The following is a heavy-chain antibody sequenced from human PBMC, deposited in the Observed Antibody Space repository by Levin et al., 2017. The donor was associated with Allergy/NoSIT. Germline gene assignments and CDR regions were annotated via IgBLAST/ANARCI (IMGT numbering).Heavy chain of an antibody. V-gene: IGHV4-61*02. CDR3: AKGNWFDAFDI. CDR1: CGAIPSGSYY. Sequence: SQTLSLPCTVSCGAIPSGSYYWSWIRQPAGKGLEWIGRINMSGDTYYNPSLKSRVSISVDTSKNLFSLRLSSVTAADTAVYYCAKGNWFDAFDIWGQGTMVTVSS. D-gene: IGHD3-9*01. CDR2: INMSGDT. J-gene: IGHJ3*02.